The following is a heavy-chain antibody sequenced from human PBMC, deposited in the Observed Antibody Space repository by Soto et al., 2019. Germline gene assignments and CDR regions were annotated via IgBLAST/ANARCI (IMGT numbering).Heavy chain of an antibody. Sequence: QVQLVESGGGVVQPGRSLRLSCAASGFTFSSYGMHWVRQAPGKGLEWVAVISYDGSNKYYADSVKGRFTISRDNSKNMLYLQMNSLRAEDTAVYYCAKKYGSGSYYIDAFDIWGQGTMVTVSS. J-gene: IGHJ3*02. CDR1: GFTFSSYG. V-gene: IGHV3-30*18. CDR3: AKKYGSGSYYIDAFDI. CDR2: ISYDGSNK. D-gene: IGHD3-10*01.